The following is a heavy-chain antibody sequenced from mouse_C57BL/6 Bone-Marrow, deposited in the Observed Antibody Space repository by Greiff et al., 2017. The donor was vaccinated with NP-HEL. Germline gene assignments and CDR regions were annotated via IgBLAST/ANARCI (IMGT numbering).Heavy chain of an antibody. CDR2: IYPRSGNT. J-gene: IGHJ4*01. Sequence: VKLMESGAELARPGASVKLSCKASGYTFTSYGISWVKQRTGQGLEWIGEIYPRSGNTYYNEKFKGKATLTADKSSSTAYMELRSLTSEDSAVYFCATTIVTRYYAMDEWGQGTSVTVSS. CDR1: GYTFTSYG. V-gene: IGHV1-81*01. D-gene: IGHD2-5*01. CDR3: ATTIVTRYYAMDE.